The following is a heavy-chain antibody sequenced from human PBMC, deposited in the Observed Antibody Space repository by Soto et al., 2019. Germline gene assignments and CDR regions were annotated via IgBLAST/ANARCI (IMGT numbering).Heavy chain of an antibody. Sequence: PGGSLRLSCVASGFTVSSCAMTWVRQAPGKGLEWVANIKQDGSETNYVDSVKGRFTISRDNAKNSLYLEMNSLRVEDTAIYYCTRWYVEEVWGQGTTVTVSS. J-gene: IGHJ6*02. CDR2: IKQDGSET. CDR3: TRWYVEEV. CDR1: GFTVSSCA. D-gene: IGHD3-16*01. V-gene: IGHV3-7*03.